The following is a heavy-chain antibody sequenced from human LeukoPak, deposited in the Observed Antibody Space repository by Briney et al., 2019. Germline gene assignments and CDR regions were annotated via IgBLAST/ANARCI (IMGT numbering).Heavy chain of an antibody. CDR1: GFTFSSYA. CDR2: ISGSGGST. CDR3: AKDSGYCTNGVCYSFDY. Sequence: GESLKISCAASGFTFSSYAMSWVRQAPGKGLEWVSAISGSGGSTYYADSVKGRFTISRDNSKNTLYLQMNSLRAEDTAVYYCAKDSGYCTNGVCYSFDYWGQGTLVTVSS. J-gene: IGHJ4*02. V-gene: IGHV3-23*01. D-gene: IGHD2-8*01.